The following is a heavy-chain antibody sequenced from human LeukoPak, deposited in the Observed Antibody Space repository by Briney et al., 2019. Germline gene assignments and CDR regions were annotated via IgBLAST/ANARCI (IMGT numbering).Heavy chain of an antibody. CDR3: ARQGGGRITIFGVVIPFGY. J-gene: IGHJ4*02. V-gene: IGHV4-38-2*01. Sequence: PSETLSLTCAVSGYSISSGYYWGWIRQPPGKGLEWIGSIYHSGSTYYNPSLKSRVTISVDTSKNQFSLKLSSVTAADTAVYYCARQGGGRITIFGVVIPFGYWGQGTLVTVSS. CDR1: GYSISSGYY. CDR2: IYHSGST. D-gene: IGHD3-3*01.